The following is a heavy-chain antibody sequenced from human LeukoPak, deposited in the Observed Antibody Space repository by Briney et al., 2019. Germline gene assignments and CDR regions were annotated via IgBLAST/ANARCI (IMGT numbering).Heavy chain of an antibody. V-gene: IGHV3-48*03. CDR3: AKSGLNRSDY. J-gene: IGHJ4*02. D-gene: IGHD1-14*01. Sequence: GGSLRLSCAASGFTFSSYEMNWVRQAPGKGLEWVSYISSSGSTIYYADSVKGQFTISKDNAKNSLYLQMNSLRAEDTAVYYCAKSGLNRSDYWGQGTLVTVSS. CDR2: ISSSGSTI. CDR1: GFTFSSYE.